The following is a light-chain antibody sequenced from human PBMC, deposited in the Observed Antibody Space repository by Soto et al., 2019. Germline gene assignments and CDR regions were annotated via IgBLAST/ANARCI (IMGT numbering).Light chain of an antibody. CDR1: QSISSN. Sequence: EIVMTQSPATLSVSPGEIATLSFSASQSISSNLAWYQQKPGQAPRLLIDDASTRAAGIPARFNGGGSGTEFTLTISSLQSEDFALYYCQQFHNWPLSFGGGTKVDIK. CDR3: QQFHNWPLS. J-gene: IGKJ4*01. V-gene: IGKV3-15*01. CDR2: DAS.